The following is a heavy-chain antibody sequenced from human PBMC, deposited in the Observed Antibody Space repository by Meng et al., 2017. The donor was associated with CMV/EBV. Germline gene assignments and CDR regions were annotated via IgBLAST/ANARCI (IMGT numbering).Heavy chain of an antibody. CDR3: VRDHNWGPDY. J-gene: IGHJ4*02. Sequence: VQRVQPGAEVNSPGASVKVSCQTSGYRFSDHYMHWVRQAPGQGLEWMGWIYPNSGGTHYAQKFQDRVTMTRDTSISTVYMELSRLTSDDTAVYYCVRDHNWGPDYWGQGTLVTVSS. CDR1: GYRFSDHY. D-gene: IGHD1-1*01. CDR2: IYPNSGGT. V-gene: IGHV1-2*02.